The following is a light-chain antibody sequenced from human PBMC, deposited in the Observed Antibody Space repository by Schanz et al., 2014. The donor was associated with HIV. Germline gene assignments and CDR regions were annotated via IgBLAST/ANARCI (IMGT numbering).Light chain of an antibody. V-gene: IGLV4-69*01. Sequence: QSVLTQSPSASASLGASVKLTCTLSSGHSSYAIAWHQQQPEKGPRYLMNLNSDGSHSKGDVIPDRFSGSSSGAERYLTISSLQSEDEADYYCQTWDTGIRVFGGGTKLTVL. CDR3: QTWDTGIRV. CDR1: SGHSSYA. CDR2: LNSDGSH. J-gene: IGLJ3*02.